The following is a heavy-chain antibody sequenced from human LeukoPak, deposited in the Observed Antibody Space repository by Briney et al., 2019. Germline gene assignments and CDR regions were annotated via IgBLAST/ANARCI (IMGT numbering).Heavy chain of an antibody. J-gene: IGHJ4*02. D-gene: IGHD2-2*01. CDR3: ARDFYHDY. V-gene: IGHV4-59*01. CDR1: GGSISSYY. CDR2: IYYTGST. Sequence: SETLSLTRTVSGGSISSYYWSWIRQPPGKGLEWIGYIYYTGSTNYNPSLQSRVTISVDTSKNQFSLKLTSVTAADTAVYYCARDFYHDYWGQGTLVTVSS.